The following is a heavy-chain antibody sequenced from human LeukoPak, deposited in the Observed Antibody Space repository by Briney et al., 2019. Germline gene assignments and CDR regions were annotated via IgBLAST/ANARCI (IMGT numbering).Heavy chain of an antibody. Sequence: ASVKVSCKASGYTFTDYYMHWVRQAPGQGLEWMGWINPNSGGTDYAQKFQGRVTMTGDTSISTTYMELSRLRSDDTAVYYCAREEDYAADYWGQGTLVTVSS. D-gene: IGHD4/OR15-4a*01. J-gene: IGHJ4*02. CDR1: GYTFTDYY. CDR3: AREEDYAADY. V-gene: IGHV1-2*02. CDR2: INPNSGGT.